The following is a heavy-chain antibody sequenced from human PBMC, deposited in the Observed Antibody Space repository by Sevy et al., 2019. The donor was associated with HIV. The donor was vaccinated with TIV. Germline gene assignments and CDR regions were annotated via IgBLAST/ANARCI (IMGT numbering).Heavy chain of an antibody. D-gene: IGHD1-26*01. Sequence: GGYLRLSCTTSGFTFGDYALSCFRQAPGKGLQWVTFIRGKTYGGTAEYAASVKGRFTISRDDSKSIAYLQMNSLKTEYTAVYYCTRGLCGYYLVSFDYWGQGTMVTVSS. CDR2: IRGKTYGGTA. V-gene: IGHV3-49*03. CDR3: TRGLCGYYLVSFDY. CDR1: GFTFGDYA. J-gene: IGHJ4*02.